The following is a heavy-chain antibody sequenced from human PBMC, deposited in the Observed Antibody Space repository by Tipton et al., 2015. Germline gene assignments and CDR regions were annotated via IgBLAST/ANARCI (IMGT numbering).Heavy chain of an antibody. CDR2: INHSGST. CDR3: ARGNANSSTWHFDY. J-gene: IGHJ4*02. V-gene: IGHV4-34*01. Sequence: TLSLTCGVHGESFSTFYWNWIRQPPGGGLEWIGEINHSGSTTHNPSLKSRVTMSVDTSKNQISLKLISVTAADTAIYYCARGNANSSTWHFDYWGQGGMVTVSS. CDR1: GESFSTFY. D-gene: IGHD2-2*01.